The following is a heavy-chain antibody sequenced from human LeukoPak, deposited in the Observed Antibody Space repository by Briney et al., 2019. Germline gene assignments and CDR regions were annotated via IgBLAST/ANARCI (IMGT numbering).Heavy chain of an antibody. CDR3: TTVFSTTPDY. V-gene: IGHV3-11*01. CDR2: ISSSGSTI. D-gene: IGHD5/OR15-5a*01. Sequence: GGSLRLSCAASGFTFSDYYMSWIRQAPGKGLEWVSYISSSGSTIYYADSVKGRFTISRDNVKKSLYLQMNSLKTEDTAVYYCTTVFSTTPDYWGQGTLVTVSS. CDR1: GFTFSDYY. J-gene: IGHJ4*02.